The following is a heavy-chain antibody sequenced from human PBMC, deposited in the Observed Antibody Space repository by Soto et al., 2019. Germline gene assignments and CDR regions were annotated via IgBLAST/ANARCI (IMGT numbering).Heavy chain of an antibody. CDR2: IYYSGST. D-gene: IGHD3-3*01. J-gene: IGHJ4*02. CDR1: GGSISSYY. V-gene: IGHV4-59*08. CDR3: ARHNFDFWSGSKYYFDY. Sequence: PSETLSLTCTVSGGSISSYYWSWIRQPPGKGLEWIGYIYYSGSTNYNPSLKSRVTISVDTSRNQFSLKLSSVTAADTAVYYCARHNFDFWSGSKYYFDYWGQGTLVTVSS.